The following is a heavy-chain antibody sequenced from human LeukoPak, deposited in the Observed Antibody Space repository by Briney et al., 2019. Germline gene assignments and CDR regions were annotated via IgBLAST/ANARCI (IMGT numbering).Heavy chain of an antibody. D-gene: IGHD4-11*01. J-gene: IGHJ4*02. CDR2: IYYSGST. CDR1: GGSISSSSYY. Sequence: SETLSLTCTVSGGSISSSSYYWGWIRQPPGKGLEWIGSIYYSGSTYYNPSLKSRVTISVDTSKNQFSLKLSSVTAADTAVYYCARDHRSNGATLDYWGQGTLVTVSS. CDR3: ARDHRSNGATLDY. V-gene: IGHV4-39*07.